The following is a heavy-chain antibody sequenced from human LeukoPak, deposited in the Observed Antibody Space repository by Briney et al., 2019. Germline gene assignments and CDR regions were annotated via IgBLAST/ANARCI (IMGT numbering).Heavy chain of an antibody. CDR3: TYYGDYVVDAFDI. CDR2: IRSKANSYAT. V-gene: IGHV3-73*01. J-gene: IGHJ3*02. D-gene: IGHD4-17*01. Sequence: GGSLRLSCAASGFTFSGSAMHWVRQASGKGLEWVGRIRSKANSYATAYAASVKGRFTISRDDSKNTAYLQMNSLKTEDTAVYYCTYYGDYVVDAFDIWGQGTVVTVSS. CDR1: GFTFSGSA.